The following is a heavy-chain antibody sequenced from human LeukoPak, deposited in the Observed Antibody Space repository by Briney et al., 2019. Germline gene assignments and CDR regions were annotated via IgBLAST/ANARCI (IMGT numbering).Heavy chain of an antibody. D-gene: IGHD1-20*01. J-gene: IGHJ4*02. CDR1: GFTFSTYA. CDR3: AKAASGNWNDVSDY. CDR2: ISGRGVST. V-gene: IGHV3-23*01. Sequence: GGSLRLSCAASGFTFSTYAMSWVRQAPGKGLEWVSAISGRGVSTSYADSVRGRFTISRENSKNTLYLQMNSLRAEDTAVYYCAKAASGNWNDVSDYWGQGTLVTVSS.